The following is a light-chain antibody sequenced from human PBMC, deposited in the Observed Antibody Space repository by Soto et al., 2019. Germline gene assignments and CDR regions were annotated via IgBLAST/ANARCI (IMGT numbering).Light chain of an antibody. J-gene: IGKJ4*01. CDR2: DAS. Sequence: DIQMTQSPSTLSASVGDRVTITCRASQSISSWLAWYHQKPGKAPKLLIFDASNLERGVPSRFSGSGSRTHFSLSINNLQPEDVGTYFCQHYDNLPLTFGGGTKVEI. CDR1: QSISSW. CDR3: QHYDNLPLT. V-gene: IGKV1-5*01.